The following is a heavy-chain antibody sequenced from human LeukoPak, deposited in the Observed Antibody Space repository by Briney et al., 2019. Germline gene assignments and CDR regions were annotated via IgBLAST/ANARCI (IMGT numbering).Heavy chain of an antibody. Sequence: GASVKVSCKASGYTFTSYGISWVRQAPGQGLEWMGWISAYNGNTNYAQKLQGRVTMTTDTSTSTAYMELRSLRSDDTAVYYCARDLEARGVIPNVYGMDVWGQGTTVTVSS. CDR3: ARDLEARGVIPNVYGMDV. J-gene: IGHJ6*02. V-gene: IGHV1-18*01. CDR1: GYTFTSYG. CDR2: ISAYNGNT. D-gene: IGHD3-10*01.